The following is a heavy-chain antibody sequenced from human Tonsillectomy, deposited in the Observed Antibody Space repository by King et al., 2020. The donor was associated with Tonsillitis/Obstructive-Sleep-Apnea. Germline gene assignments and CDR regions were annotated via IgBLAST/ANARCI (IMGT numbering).Heavy chain of an antibody. V-gene: IGHV1-18*01. Sequence: QLVQSVAEMKKPGASVKVSCKASGYTFNSYCISWVRQAPGQGLGWMGWISAYKGDTNHATRLQGTVTMTTDKSARTAYMELRSLRSDDTAVYYCARGSKAAAGTRIGDFYYYYMDVWGKGTTVTVSS. CDR3: ARGSKAAAGTRIGDFYYYYMDV. CDR1: GYTFNSYC. D-gene: IGHD6-13*01. CDR2: ISAYKGDT. J-gene: IGHJ6*03.